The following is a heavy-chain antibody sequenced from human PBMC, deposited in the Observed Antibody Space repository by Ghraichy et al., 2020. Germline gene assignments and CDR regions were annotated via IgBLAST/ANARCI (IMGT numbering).Heavy chain of an antibody. J-gene: IGHJ4*02. D-gene: IGHD3-16*02. V-gene: IGHV4-39*01. CDR3: ARRNPLDDYVWGSYRYTPYYFDY. Sequence: SETLSLTCTVSGGSISSSSYYWGWIRQPPGKGLEWIGSIYYSGSTYYNPSLKSRVTISVDTSKNQFSLKLSSVTAADTAVYYCARRNPLDDYVWGSYRYTPYYFDYWGQGTLVTVSS. CDR2: IYYSGST. CDR1: GGSISSSSYY.